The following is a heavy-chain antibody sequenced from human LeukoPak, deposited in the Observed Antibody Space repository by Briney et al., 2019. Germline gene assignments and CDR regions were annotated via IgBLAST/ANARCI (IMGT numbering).Heavy chain of an antibody. V-gene: IGHV1-2*02. CDR3: ARDPSNSGYDYLYYFDY. D-gene: IGHD5-12*01. J-gene: IGHJ4*02. CDR1: GYTFTGYY. Sequence: ASVKVSCKASGYTFTGYYMHWVRQAPGQGLEWMGWINPDNGGTNYAQKFQGRVTMTRDMSISTAYMELSWLRSDDTAVYYCARDPSNSGYDYLYYFDYWGQGTLVTVSS. CDR2: INPDNGGT.